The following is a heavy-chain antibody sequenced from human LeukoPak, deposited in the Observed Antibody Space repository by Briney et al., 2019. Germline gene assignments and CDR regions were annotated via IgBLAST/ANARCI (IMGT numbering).Heavy chain of an antibody. CDR1: GYTFTTYG. Sequence: ASVKVSCKASGYTFTTYGISWVRQAPGQGLEWMGWISAYDGNTNYAQKLQGRVTMTTDTSTSTAYMELRSLRSDDTAVYYCAREMEYYYDSSGYSPFDYWGQGTLVTVSS. D-gene: IGHD3-22*01. CDR3: AREMEYYYDSSGYSPFDY. CDR2: ISAYDGNT. J-gene: IGHJ4*02. V-gene: IGHV1-18*01.